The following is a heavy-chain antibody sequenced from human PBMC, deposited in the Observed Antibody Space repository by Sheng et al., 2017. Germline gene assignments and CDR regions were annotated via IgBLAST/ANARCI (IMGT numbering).Heavy chain of an antibody. CDR2: IYYSGST. Sequence: QVQLQESGPGLVKPSETLSLTCTVSGGSISSYYWSWIRQPPGKGLEWIGYIYYSGSTNYNPSLKSRVTISVDTSKNQFSLKLSSVTAADTVVYYCARDTVPGAYYYYGMDVWGQGTTVTVSS. D-gene: IGHD2-2*01. CDR1: GGSISSYY. J-gene: IGHJ6*02. V-gene: IGHV4-59*01. CDR3: ARDTVPGAYYYYGMDV.